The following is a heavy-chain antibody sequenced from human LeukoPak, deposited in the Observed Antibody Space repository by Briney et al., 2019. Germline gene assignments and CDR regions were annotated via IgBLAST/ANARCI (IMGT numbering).Heavy chain of an antibody. V-gene: IGHV3-53*05. CDR2: IYSGGST. J-gene: IGHJ6*02. D-gene: IGHD3-10*01. CDR3: ARSTRGNYYYGMDV. CDR1: GFTVSSNY. Sequence: GGSLRLSCAASGFTVSSNYMSWVRQAPGKGLEWVSVIYSGGSTYYADSVKGRFTISRDNSKNTLYLQMNSLRAEDTAVYYCARSTRGNYYYGMDVWGQGTTVTVSS.